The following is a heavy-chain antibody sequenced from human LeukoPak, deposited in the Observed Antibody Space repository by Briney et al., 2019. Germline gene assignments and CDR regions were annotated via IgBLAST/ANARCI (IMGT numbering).Heavy chain of an antibody. V-gene: IGHV4-39*01. D-gene: IGHD6-13*01. J-gene: IGHJ5*02. Sequence: PSETLSLTCTVSGGSISSSSYYWDWIRQPPGKGLEWIGSIYYSGSTYYNPSLKSRVTISVDTSKNQFSLKLSSVTAADTAVYYCARRGIAAAGTVRWFDPWGQGTLVTVSS. CDR2: IYYSGST. CDR3: ARRGIAAAGTVRWFDP. CDR1: GGSISSSSYY.